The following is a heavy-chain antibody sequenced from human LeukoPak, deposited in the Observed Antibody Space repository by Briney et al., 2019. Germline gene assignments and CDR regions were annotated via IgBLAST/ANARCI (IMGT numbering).Heavy chain of an antibody. CDR3: ARDPKASNYCSGGSCHLDY. D-gene: IGHD2-15*01. J-gene: IGHJ4*02. CDR1: GYTFTGYY. Sequence: ASVKVSCKASGYTFTGYYMHWVRQAPGQGLEWMGRINPNSGGTNYAQKFQGRVTMTRDTSISTAYMELSRLRSDDTAVYYCARDPKASNYCSGGSCHLDYWGQGTLVTVSS. CDR2: INPNSGGT. V-gene: IGHV1-2*06.